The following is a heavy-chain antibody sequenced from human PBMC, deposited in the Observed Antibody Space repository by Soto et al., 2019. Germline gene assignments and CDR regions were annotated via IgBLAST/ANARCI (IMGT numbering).Heavy chain of an antibody. CDR1: GGSISSSNW. D-gene: IGHD3-22*01. CDR3: AREGNYYDSSGYYGDWYFDL. Sequence: QVQLQESGPGLVKPSGTLSLTCAVSGGSISSSNWWSWVRQPPGKGLVWVGEIYHSGSTNYSPSLKSRVTISVNKSKNQFSLKLSSVTGADTAVYYCAREGNYYDSSGYYGDWYFDLWGRGTLVTVSS. V-gene: IGHV4-4*02. J-gene: IGHJ2*01. CDR2: IYHSGST.